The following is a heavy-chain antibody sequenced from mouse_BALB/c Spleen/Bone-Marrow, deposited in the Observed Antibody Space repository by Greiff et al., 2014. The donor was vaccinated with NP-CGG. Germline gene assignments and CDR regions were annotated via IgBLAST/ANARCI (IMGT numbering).Heavy chain of an antibody. Sequence: QVQLKQSGPGLVAPSQSLAITCTVSGFSLTRYGLPLVRQPPGKVLEWLGVIWAGGSTNYNSALMSRLSISKDNSKSQVFLKMNSLQTDDTAMYYCARGSYYEGAMDYWGQGTSVTVSS. CDR3: ARGSYYEGAMDY. CDR2: IWAGGST. J-gene: IGHJ4*01. CDR1: GFSLTRYG. V-gene: IGHV2-9*02. D-gene: IGHD1-1*01.